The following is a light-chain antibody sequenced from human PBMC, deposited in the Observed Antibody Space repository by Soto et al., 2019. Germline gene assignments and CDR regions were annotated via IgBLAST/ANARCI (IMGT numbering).Light chain of an antibody. CDR1: SSDVGNYNS. V-gene: IGLV2-14*01. CDR2: EVS. J-gene: IGLJ2*01. Sequence: QSALTQPASVSGSPGQSITISCTGTSSDVGNYNSVSWYQQHPGKAPKLMIYEVSNRPSRVSNRFSGSKSGNTASLTISGLQAEDEADYYCSSYTSSITLIFGGGTKLTVL. CDR3: SSYTSSITLI.